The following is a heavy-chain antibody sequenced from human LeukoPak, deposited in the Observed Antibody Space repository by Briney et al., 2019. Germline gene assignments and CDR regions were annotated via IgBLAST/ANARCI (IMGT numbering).Heavy chain of an antibody. CDR1: GCSISSSGYY. Sequence: PSETLSPTCTVSGCSISSSGYYWVWIRQPPGKGLEWIGSIYYSGSTYYNPSLKSRVTISEDTSKNQFSLKLSSVTAADTAVYYCAVYCSSTSCYARRAFDIWGQGTTVTVSS. CDR3: AVYCSSTSCYARRAFDI. J-gene: IGHJ3*02. CDR2: IYYSGST. D-gene: IGHD2-2*01. V-gene: IGHV4-39*01.